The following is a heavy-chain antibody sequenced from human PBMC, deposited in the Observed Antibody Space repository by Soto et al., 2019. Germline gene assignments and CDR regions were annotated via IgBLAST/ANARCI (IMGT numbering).Heavy chain of an antibody. CDR3: ARDGWGYSYGFPNNWFDP. J-gene: IGHJ5*02. V-gene: IGHV4-61*01. Sequence: SETLSLTCTVSGGYVSSGSYYWSWIRQPPGKGLEWIGYIYYSGSTNYNPSLKSRVTISVDTSKNQFSLKLSSVTAADTAVYYCARDGWGYSYGFPNNWFDPWGQGTLVTAPQ. D-gene: IGHD5-18*01. CDR1: GGYVSSGSYY. CDR2: IYYSGST.